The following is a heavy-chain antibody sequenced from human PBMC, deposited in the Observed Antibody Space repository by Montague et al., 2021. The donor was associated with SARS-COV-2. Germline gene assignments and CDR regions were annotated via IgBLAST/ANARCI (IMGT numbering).Heavy chain of an antibody. CDR2: ISGSGGST. Sequence: YLRLSCAASGFTFSSYAMSWVRQAPGKGLEWVSAISGSGGSTYYADSVKGRFTISRDNSKNTLYLQMNSLRAEDTAVHYCAKEGDYDILTGYYPNRRYFDYWGQGTLVTVSS. CDR3: AKEGDYDILTGYYPNRRYFDY. CDR1: GFTFSSYA. V-gene: IGHV3-23*01. D-gene: IGHD3-9*01. J-gene: IGHJ4*02.